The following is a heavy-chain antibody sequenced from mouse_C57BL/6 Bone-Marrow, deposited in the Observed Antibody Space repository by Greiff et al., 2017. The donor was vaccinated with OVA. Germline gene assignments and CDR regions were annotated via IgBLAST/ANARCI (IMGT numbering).Heavy chain of an antibody. Sequence: QVQLQQSGPELVKPGASVKISCKASGYSFTSYYIHWVKQRPGQGLEWIGWIYPGSGNTKYNEKFKGKATLTADTSSSTAYMQLSSLTSEDSAVYYCARIYYDYDGYYLDYWGQGTTLTVSS. CDR2: IYPGSGNT. CDR3: ARIYYDYDGYYLDY. CDR1: GYSFTSYY. D-gene: IGHD2-4*01. J-gene: IGHJ2*01. V-gene: IGHV1-66*01.